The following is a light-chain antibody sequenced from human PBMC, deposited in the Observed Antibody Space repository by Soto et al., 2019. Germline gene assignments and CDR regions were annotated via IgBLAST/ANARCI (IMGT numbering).Light chain of an antibody. V-gene: IGLV1-40*01. J-gene: IGLJ2*01. CDR2: GNS. Sequence: QSVLTQPPSVSGAPGQQVTISCTGSSSNIGAGYDVHWYQQLPGTAPKLLIYGNSNRPSGVPDRFSGSKSGTSASLAITGLQAEDEADYYCQSYDSSLSGVVFGGGTQLTVL. CDR1: SSNIGAGYD. CDR3: QSYDSSLSGVV.